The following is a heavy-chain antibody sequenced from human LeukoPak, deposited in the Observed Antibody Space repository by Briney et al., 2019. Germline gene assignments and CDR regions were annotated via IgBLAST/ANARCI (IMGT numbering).Heavy chain of an antibody. CDR2: ISYDGSNK. V-gene: IGHV3-30*04. Sequence: GGSLRLSCAASGFTFSSYAMHWVRQAPGKGLEGVAVISYDGSNKYYADSVKGRFTISRDNSKNTLYLQMNSLRAEDTAVYYCAKDPRRTFREYYFDYWGQGTLVTVSS. D-gene: IGHD2/OR15-2a*01. CDR1: GFTFSSYA. CDR3: AKDPRRTFREYYFDY. J-gene: IGHJ4*02.